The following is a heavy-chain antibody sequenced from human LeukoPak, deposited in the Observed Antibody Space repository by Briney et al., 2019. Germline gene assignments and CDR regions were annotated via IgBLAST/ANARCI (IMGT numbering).Heavy chain of an antibody. J-gene: IGHJ4*02. D-gene: IGHD5-18*01. CDR2: VSDDGRTK. V-gene: IGHV3-30*18. Sequence: GGSLRLSCAASGFTFSRFGIHWVCQAPGKGLEWVAVVSDDGRTKYYAASVEGRFTISRDNSKNTLYLQMNSLRAEDTAVYYCAKGLRTAMSIGTTFDYWGQGTLVTVSS. CDR3: AKGLRTAMSIGTTFDY. CDR1: GFTFSRFG.